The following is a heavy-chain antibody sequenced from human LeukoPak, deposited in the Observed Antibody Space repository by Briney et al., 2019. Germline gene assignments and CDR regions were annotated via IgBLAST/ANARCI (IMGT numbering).Heavy chain of an antibody. CDR1: GFTFSSYW. D-gene: IGHD3-9*01. CDR2: INSDGSSE. Sequence: PGGSLRLSCAASGFTFSSYWMHWVRQAPGKGLVWVSRINSDGSSETYADSVKGRFTISRDNAKNTLHVQMNSLRAEDTAVYYCAREDPYSEGMDVWGQGTSVTVSS. V-gene: IGHV3-74*03. J-gene: IGHJ6*02. CDR3: AREDPYSEGMDV.